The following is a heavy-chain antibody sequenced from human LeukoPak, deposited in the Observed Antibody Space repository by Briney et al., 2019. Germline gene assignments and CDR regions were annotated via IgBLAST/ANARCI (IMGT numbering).Heavy chain of an antibody. V-gene: IGHV4-30-2*01. CDR1: GGSISSGGYS. J-gene: IGHJ3*02. CDR2: IYHSGST. Sequence: SQTLSLTCAVSGGSISSGGYSWSWILQPPPKGLEWIGYIYHSGSTYYNPSLKSRVTISVDRSKNQFSLKLSSVTAADTAVYYCARAHDAFDIWGQGTMVTVSS. CDR3: ARAHDAFDI.